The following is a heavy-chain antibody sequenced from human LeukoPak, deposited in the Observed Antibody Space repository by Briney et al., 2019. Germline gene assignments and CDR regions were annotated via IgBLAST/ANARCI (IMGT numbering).Heavy chain of an antibody. J-gene: IGHJ4*02. Sequence: GGSLRLSCAASGFTFSNAWMSWVRQAPGKGLEWVGRIKSKTDGGTTDYAAPVKGRFTISRDDSKNTLYLQMNSLRTEDTAVYYYTTDPATYYYDSSGFSYWGQGTLVTVSS. V-gene: IGHV3-15*01. CDR1: GFTFSNAW. CDR2: IKSKTDGGTT. D-gene: IGHD3-22*01. CDR3: TTDPATYYYDSSGFSY.